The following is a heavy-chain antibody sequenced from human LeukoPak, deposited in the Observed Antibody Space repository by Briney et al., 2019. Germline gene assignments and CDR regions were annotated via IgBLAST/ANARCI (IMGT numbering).Heavy chain of an antibody. CDR2: ISGSGGST. CDR1: GFTFGSYS. V-gene: IGHV3-23*01. CDR3: ANGYSYGRTV. D-gene: IGHD5-18*01. J-gene: IGHJ4*02. Sequence: PGGSLRLSCVASGFTFGSYSMNWVRQAPGKGLEWVSAISGSGGSTYYADSVKGRFTISRDNSKNTLYLQMNSLRAEDTAVYYCANGYSYGRTVWGQGTLVTVSS.